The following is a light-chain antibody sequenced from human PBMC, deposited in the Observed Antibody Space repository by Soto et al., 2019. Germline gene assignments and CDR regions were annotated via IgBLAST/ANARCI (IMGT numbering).Light chain of an antibody. CDR2: DSS. CDR1: QSVDQF. V-gene: IGKV3-11*01. J-gene: IGKJ3*01. CDR3: HQYDNAPFT. Sequence: EVELTQSPATLSLSPGKTATLSCRASQSVDQFLAWCQQRPGQPPRLLMFDSSNRATGVPVRFSGSGSGTVFTLTIDSLDPEDSAVYYCHQYDNAPFTFGPGTKVDIK.